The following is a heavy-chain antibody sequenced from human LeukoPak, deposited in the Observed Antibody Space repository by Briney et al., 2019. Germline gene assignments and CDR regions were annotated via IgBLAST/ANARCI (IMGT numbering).Heavy chain of an antibody. J-gene: IGHJ5*02. CDR3: AREGGIAAAGYRFDP. CDR1: GYTFTGYY. Sequence: ASVKVSCKASGYTFTGYYMHWVRQAPGQGLEWMGWINPNSGGTNYAQKFQGRVTMTRDTSISTAYMELSRLRSDDTAVYYCAREGGIAAAGYRFDPWGQGTLVTVSS. CDR2: INPNSGGT. D-gene: IGHD6-13*01. V-gene: IGHV1-2*02.